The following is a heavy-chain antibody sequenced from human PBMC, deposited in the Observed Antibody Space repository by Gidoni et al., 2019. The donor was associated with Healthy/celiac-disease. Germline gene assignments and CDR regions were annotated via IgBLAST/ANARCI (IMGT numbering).Heavy chain of an antibody. CDR3: ARDYRNPGYGMDV. CDR2: IYYSGST. CDR1: GGSISSGDYD. J-gene: IGHJ6*02. Sequence: QVQMQESGPGLVKPPQTRYLTCPVSGGSISSGDYDWSWIRQPPGKGLEWIGYIYYSGSTYYNPSLKSRVTISVDTSKNQFSLKLSSVTAADTAVYYCARDYRNPGYGMDVWGQGTTVTVSS. D-gene: IGHD3-16*02. V-gene: IGHV4-30-4*01.